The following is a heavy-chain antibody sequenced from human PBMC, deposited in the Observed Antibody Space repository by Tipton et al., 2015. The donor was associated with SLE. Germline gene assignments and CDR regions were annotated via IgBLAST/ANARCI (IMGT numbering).Heavy chain of an antibody. J-gene: IGHJ4*02. CDR2: INPGGNT. CDR3: ARRRDGDGSDY. CDR1: GGSISSGTYY. D-gene: IGHD5-24*01. Sequence: TLSLTCTVSGGSISSGTYYWSWIRQPAGKGLEWIGEINPGGNTNYNPSLKSRVTISIGTSNNHFTLKMFTMTAADTAMYYCARRRDGDGSDYWGQGTLVTVSS. V-gene: IGHV4-61*09.